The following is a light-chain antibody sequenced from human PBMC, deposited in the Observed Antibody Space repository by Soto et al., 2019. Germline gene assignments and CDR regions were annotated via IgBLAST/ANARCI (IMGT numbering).Light chain of an antibody. CDR1: QSVDSNY. J-gene: IGKJ5*01. CDR2: GAS. V-gene: IGKV3-20*01. CDR3: QQYGTPRSVT. Sequence: IGLTHSPGTLSLSPGEEATLSCRAIQSVDSNYLAWYQQKPGQTPRLIIYGASGRADGIPHRFSGSGFATDFTLTISKVEPEDFAVYYCQQYGTPRSVTFCQVGRLEIK.